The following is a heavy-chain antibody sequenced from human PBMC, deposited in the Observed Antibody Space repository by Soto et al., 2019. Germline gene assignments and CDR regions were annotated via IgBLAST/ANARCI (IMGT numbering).Heavy chain of an antibody. Sequence: GGSLKISCAGSGFTFISYGMSWGRQAPGKGLEWVATIKQDGSEKSYVDSVKGRFTISRGNAKNSLYLQMNSLRAEDTAVDYCARLGYCSGGSCYRGYFDYWGQATLVNVSS. V-gene: IGHV3-7*03. CDR2: IKQDGSEK. CDR1: GFTFISYG. J-gene: IGHJ4*02. CDR3: ARLGYCSGGSCYRGYFDY. D-gene: IGHD2-15*01.